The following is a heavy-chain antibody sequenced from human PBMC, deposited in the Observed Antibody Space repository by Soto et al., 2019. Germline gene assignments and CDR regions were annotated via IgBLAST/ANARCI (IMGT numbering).Heavy chain of an antibody. D-gene: IGHD3-10*01. CDR2: IIPIFGTA. V-gene: IGHV1-69*13. J-gene: IGHJ4*02. Sequence: SVKVSCNASGGTFSSYSISWVRQPPGQGLEWMGGIIPIFGTANYAQKFQGRVTITADESTSTAYMELSSLRSEDTTVYYCARDQDGSGYYFDYWGQGTLVTVSS. CDR3: ARDQDGSGYYFDY. CDR1: GGTFSSYS.